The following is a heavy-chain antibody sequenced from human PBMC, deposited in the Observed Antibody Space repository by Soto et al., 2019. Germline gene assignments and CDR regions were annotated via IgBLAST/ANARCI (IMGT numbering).Heavy chain of an antibody. V-gene: IGHV3-21*01. D-gene: IGHD6-19*01. J-gene: IGHJ2*01. CDR2: ITATSSFI. CDR1: GFTFSSHS. CDR3: PRGAVVGIGYFDL. Sequence: EVQLVESGGGLVKPGGSLRLSCAASGFTFSSHSVNWVRQAPGKGLEWVSCITATSSFIYYADSVKGRFTISRDNAKHSLYLQMDSQKVEYTSVYYCPRGAVVGIGYFDLWGRGTLVTVSS.